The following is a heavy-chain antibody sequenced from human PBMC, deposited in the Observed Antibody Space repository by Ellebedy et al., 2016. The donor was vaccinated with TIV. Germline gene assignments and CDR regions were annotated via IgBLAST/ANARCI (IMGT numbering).Heavy chain of an antibody. CDR2: INPNSGGT. V-gene: IGHV1-2*02. D-gene: IGHD3-16*02. CDR3: TRSTPVWGTYRPLDY. J-gene: IGHJ4*02. Sequence: AASVKVSCKTSGYSFTDYYIHWVRQAPGQGLEWLGWINPNSGGTISAQRFQGRVTMTRDTSISTAYMELNRLRPDDTAVYYCTRSTPVWGTYRPLDYWGQGALVTVSS. CDR1: GYSFTDYY.